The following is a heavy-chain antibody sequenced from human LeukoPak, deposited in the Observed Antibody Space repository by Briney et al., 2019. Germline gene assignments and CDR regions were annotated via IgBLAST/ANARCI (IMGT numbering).Heavy chain of an antibody. D-gene: IGHD1/OR15-1a*01. Sequence: TGGSLRLSCAASGFTFSSYAMSWVRQAPGKGLEWVSAISGSGGSTYYADSVKGRFTISRDNSKNTLYLQMNNLRAEDTAVYYCARDGYGNNYMDVWGKGTTVTVSS. V-gene: IGHV3-23*01. CDR2: ISGSGGST. CDR3: ARDGYGNNYMDV. J-gene: IGHJ6*04. CDR1: GFTFSSYA.